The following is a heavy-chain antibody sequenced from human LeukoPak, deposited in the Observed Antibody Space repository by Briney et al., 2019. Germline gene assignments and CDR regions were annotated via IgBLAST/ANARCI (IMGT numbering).Heavy chain of an antibody. D-gene: IGHD5-12*01. Sequence: ASVKVSCKASGYTFTSYAMHWVRQAPGQRLEWMGWINAGNGNTKYSQKFQGRVTITRDTSASTAYMELSSLRSEDSAVYSCARGVATNRYYFDYWGQGTLVTVSS. CDR2: INAGNGNT. V-gene: IGHV1-3*01. J-gene: IGHJ4*02. CDR1: GYTFTSYA. CDR3: ARGVATNRYYFDY.